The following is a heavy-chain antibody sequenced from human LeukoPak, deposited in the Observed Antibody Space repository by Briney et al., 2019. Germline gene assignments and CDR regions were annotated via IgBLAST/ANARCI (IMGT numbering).Heavy chain of an antibody. D-gene: IGHD3-3*01. J-gene: IGHJ4*02. CDR1: GGTLITHI. CDR3: ARHSSRGQYYAFDF. Sequence: SVKVSCKASGGTLITHIISWVRQAPGQGLEWMGRIVPVIEIANYAQKFQGRVTITADKSTNTAYMEMNNLRFEDTAVYYCARHSSRGQYYAFDFWGQGALVTVSP. CDR2: IVPVIEIA. V-gene: IGHV1-69*02.